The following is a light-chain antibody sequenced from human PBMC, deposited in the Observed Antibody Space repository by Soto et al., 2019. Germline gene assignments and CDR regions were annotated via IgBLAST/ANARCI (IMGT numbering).Light chain of an antibody. CDR2: GAS. Sequence: ETVLTQSPVTLSLSPGERATLSCRASQSVNSYLAWYQQKPGQAPRLLIYGASTRATGIPDRFSGSGSGTDFTLTISRLEPEDFAVYYCQQYGSSPWTFGQGTKVDIK. V-gene: IGKV3-20*01. CDR1: QSVNSY. J-gene: IGKJ1*01. CDR3: QQYGSSPWT.